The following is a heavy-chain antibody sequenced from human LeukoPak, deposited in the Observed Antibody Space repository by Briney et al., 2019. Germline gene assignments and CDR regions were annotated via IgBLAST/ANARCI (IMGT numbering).Heavy chain of an antibody. Sequence: KPSETLSLTCTVSGGSISSYYWSWIRQPPGKGLEWVGYIYYSGSTNYNPSRKSRVTISVDTSKNQFSLELSSVTAADTAVYYCARGRWELLPYYWGQGTLVTVSS. J-gene: IGHJ4*02. D-gene: IGHD1-26*01. CDR3: ARGRWELLPYY. CDR2: IYYSGST. CDR1: GGSISSYY. V-gene: IGHV4-59*01.